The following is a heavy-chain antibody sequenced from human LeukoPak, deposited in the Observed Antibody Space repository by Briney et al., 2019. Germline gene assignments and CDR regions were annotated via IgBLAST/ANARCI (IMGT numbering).Heavy chain of an antibody. CDR1: GFTFSSYW. J-gene: IGHJ6*02. D-gene: IGHD2-2*01. CDR3: AREWGIVVVPAGLYGMDV. CDR2: IKQDGSEK. V-gene: IGHV3-7*01. Sequence: GGSLRLSCAASGFTFSSYWMSWVRQAPGKGLEWVANIKQDGSEKYYVDSVKGRFTISRDNAKNSLYLQMNNLRAEDTAVYYCAREWGIVVVPAGLYGMDVWGQGTTVTVSS.